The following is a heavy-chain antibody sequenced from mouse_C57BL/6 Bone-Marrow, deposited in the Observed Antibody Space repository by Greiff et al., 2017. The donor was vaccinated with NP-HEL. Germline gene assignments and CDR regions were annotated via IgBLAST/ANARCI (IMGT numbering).Heavy chain of an antibody. CDR2: IDPSDSYT. Sequence: VQLQQPGAELVKPGASVKLSCKASGYTFTSYWMQWVKQRPGQGLEWIGEIDPSDSYTNYNQKFKGKATLTVDTPSSTAYMQLRSLTSEDSAVSYCARPGYFDVWGTGTTVTVSS. CDR3: ARPGYFDV. CDR1: GYTFTSYW. J-gene: IGHJ1*03. V-gene: IGHV1-50*01.